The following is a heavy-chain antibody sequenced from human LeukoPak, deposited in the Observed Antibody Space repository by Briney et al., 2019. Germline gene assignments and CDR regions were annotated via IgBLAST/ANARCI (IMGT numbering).Heavy chain of an antibody. D-gene: IGHD3-22*01. Sequence: ASVKVSCKASGYTFTGYYMHWVRQAPGQGLEWMGWINPNSGGRNYAQKFQGRGTMTRDTTISTAYMELSRLRSDDTAVYYCAKATYDYDSSGYPHDAFDIWGQGTMVTVSS. CDR1: GYTFTGYY. CDR2: INPNSGGR. CDR3: AKATYDYDSSGYPHDAFDI. V-gene: IGHV1-2*02. J-gene: IGHJ3*02.